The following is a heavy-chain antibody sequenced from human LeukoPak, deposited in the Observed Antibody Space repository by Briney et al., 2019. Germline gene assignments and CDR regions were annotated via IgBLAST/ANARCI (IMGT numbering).Heavy chain of an antibody. CDR1: GGSISSYY. Sequence: SETLSLTCTVSGGSISSYYWSWVRQPAGKGLEWIGRIYTSGSTNYNPSLKSRVTMSVDTSKNQFSLKLSSVPAADTAVYYCARGEYYDFWSGYQQYYYYYYMDVWGKGTTVTVSS. J-gene: IGHJ6*03. CDR3: ARGEYYDFWSGYQQYYYYYYMDV. V-gene: IGHV4-4*07. CDR2: IYTSGST. D-gene: IGHD3-3*01.